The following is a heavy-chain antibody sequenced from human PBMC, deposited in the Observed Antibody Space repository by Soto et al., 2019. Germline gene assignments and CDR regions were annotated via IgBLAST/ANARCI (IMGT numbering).Heavy chain of an antibody. D-gene: IGHD3-9*01. V-gene: IGHV3-30*18. CDR2: ISYDGSNK. CDR3: AKDFFRYFDWGGRSNYYYYYGMDV. Sequence: PGGSLRLSFAASGFTFSSYGMHWVRQDPGKGLERVAVISYDGSNKYYADSVKGRFNISRDNSKNTLYLQMNSLRAEDTAVYYCAKDFFRYFDWGGRSNYYYYYGMDVWGQGTTVTVSS. CDR1: GFTFSSYG. J-gene: IGHJ6*02.